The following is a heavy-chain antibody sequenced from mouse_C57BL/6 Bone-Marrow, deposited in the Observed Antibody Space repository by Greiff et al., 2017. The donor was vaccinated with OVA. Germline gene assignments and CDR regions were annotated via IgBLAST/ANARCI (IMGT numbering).Heavy chain of an antibody. D-gene: IGHD1-1*01. CDR1: GYTFTSYW. Sequence: VQLQQPGTELVKPGASVKLSCKASGYTFTSYWMHWVKQRPGQGLEWLGNINPSNGGTNYNEKFKSKATLTVDKSSSTAYMQLSSLTSEDSAVYYCARDPSTVVAPGFYAMDYWGQGTSVTVSS. J-gene: IGHJ4*01. CDR2: INPSNGGT. V-gene: IGHV1-53*01. CDR3: ARDPSTVVAPGFYAMDY.